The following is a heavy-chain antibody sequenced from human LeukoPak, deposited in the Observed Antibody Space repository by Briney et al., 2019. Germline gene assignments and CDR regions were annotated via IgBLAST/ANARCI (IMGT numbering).Heavy chain of an antibody. J-gene: IGHJ4*02. CDR2: IIPILGIA. CDR1: GGTFTSYA. D-gene: IGHD6-6*01. Sequence: SVKLSCKASGGTFTSYAISWVRQAPGQGLEWMGRIIPILGIANYAQKIRGRVTITADKSTSTAYMEMSSLRSEDTAVYYCSSSLDYWGQGTLVTVSS. V-gene: IGHV1-69*04. CDR3: SSSLDY.